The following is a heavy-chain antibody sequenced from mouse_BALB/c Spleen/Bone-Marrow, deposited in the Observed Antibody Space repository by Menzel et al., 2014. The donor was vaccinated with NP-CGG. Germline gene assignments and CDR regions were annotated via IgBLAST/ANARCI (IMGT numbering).Heavy chain of an antibody. CDR1: GYSITSDYA. CDR2: ISYSGST. V-gene: IGHV3-2*02. Sequence: QSGPGLVKPSQSLSLTCTVTGYSITSDYAWNWIRQFPGNKLEWMGYISYSGSTSYNPSLKSRISITRDTSKNQFFLQLNSVTTEDTATYYCARHGYYEGYYAMDYWGQGTSVTVSS. J-gene: IGHJ4*01. D-gene: IGHD2-3*01. CDR3: ARHGYYEGYYAMDY.